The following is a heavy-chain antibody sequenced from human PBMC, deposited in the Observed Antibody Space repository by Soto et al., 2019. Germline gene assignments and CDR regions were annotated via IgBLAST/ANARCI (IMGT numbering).Heavy chain of an antibody. J-gene: IGHJ4*02. CDR3: ARGSSDIVVVPAAPFDY. D-gene: IGHD2-2*01. CDR2: INHSGST. V-gene: IGHV4-34*01. Sequence: PSETLSLTCAAYGGSFRGYYWSWIRQPPGKGLEWIGEINHSGSTNYNPSLKSRVTISVDTSKNQFSLKLSSVTAADTAVYYCARGSSDIVVVPAAPFDYWGQGTLVT. CDR1: GGSFRGYY.